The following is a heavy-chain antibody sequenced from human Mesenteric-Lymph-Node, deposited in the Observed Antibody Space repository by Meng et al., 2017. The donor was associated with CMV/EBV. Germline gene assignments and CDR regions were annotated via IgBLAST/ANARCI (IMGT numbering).Heavy chain of an antibody. CDR1: GFTFSSYA. V-gene: IGHV3-30*04. CDR2: ISYDGSNK. Sequence: GESLKISCAASGFTFSSYAMHWVRQAPGKGLEWVAVISYDGSNKYYADSVKGRFTISRDNSKNTLYLQMNSLRAEDTAVYYCAKGDHPHYYYYYGMDVWGQGTTVTVSS. CDR3: AKGDHPHYYYYYGMDV. J-gene: IGHJ6*02.